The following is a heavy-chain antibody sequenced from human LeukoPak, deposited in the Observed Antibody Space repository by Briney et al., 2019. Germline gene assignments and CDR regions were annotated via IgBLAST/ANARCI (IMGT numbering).Heavy chain of an antibody. CDR3: AKDMVEGSGYYYPTPFDY. CDR1: GFTFSNLW. Sequence: GGSLRLSCAASGFTFSNLWMSWVRQAPGKGLKWVANIKQDGSEKYYVDSVKGRFTLSRDNSKNTLYLQMNSLRAEDTAVYYCAKDMVEGSGYYYPTPFDYWGQGTLVTVSS. D-gene: IGHD3-22*01. CDR2: IKQDGSEK. V-gene: IGHV3-7*01. J-gene: IGHJ4*02.